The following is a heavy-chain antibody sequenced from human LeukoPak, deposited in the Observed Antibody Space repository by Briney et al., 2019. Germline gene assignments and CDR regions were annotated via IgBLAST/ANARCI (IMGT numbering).Heavy chain of an antibody. Sequence: PSETLSLTCTVSGGSISSYYWSWIRQPPGKGLEWIGYIYYSGSTNYNPSLKSRVTISVDTSKNQFSLKLSSVTAADTAVYYCARRDHPKSGDYWGQGTLVTVSS. CDR3: ARRDHPKSGDY. CDR1: GGSISSYY. J-gene: IGHJ4*02. D-gene: IGHD3-10*01. V-gene: IGHV4-59*08. CDR2: IYYSGST.